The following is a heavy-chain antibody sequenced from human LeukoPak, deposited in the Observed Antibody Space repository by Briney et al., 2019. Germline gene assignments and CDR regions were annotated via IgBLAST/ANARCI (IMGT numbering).Heavy chain of an antibody. D-gene: IGHD5-18*01. CDR1: GGSISSYY. V-gene: IGHV4-59*01. CDR3: ARGVEYSYGSNWFDP. Sequence: PSETLSLTCTVSGGSISSYYWSWLRQPPGKGLEWIGYIYYSGSTNYNPSLKSRVTISVDPSKNQSSLKLSSVTAADTAVYYCARGVEYSYGSNWFDPWGQGTLVTVSS. J-gene: IGHJ5*02. CDR2: IYYSGST.